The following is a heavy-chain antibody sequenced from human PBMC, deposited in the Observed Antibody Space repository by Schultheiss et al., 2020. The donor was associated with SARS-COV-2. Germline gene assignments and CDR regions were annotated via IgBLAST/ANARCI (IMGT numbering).Heavy chain of an antibody. CDR3: ALYNWNDASGAAGMDV. V-gene: IGHV4-4*07. Sequence: SETLSLTCTVSGGSISSYYWSWIRQPDGKGLEWIGRIYTSVSTNYNPSLKSRVTISVDTSKNQFSLKLSSVTAADTAVYYCALYNWNDASGAAGMDVWGQGTTVTVSS. D-gene: IGHD1-20*01. CDR2: IYTSVST. J-gene: IGHJ6*02. CDR1: GGSISSYY.